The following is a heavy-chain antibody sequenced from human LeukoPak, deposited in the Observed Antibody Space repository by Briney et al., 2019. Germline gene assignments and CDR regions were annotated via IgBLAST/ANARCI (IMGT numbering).Heavy chain of an antibody. Sequence: SETLSLTCGVYGGSFSGYYWTWIRQSPGMGLEWIGEIIHTGRTNYNPALTSRVSISEDASKNQFSLKLSSVTAADTAVYYCARGHKQYYYDSSGYYKSYYYYGMDVWGQGTTVTVSS. J-gene: IGHJ6*02. V-gene: IGHV4-34*01. D-gene: IGHD3-22*01. CDR2: IIHTGRT. CDR1: GGSFSGYY. CDR3: ARGHKQYYYDSSGYYKSYYYYGMDV.